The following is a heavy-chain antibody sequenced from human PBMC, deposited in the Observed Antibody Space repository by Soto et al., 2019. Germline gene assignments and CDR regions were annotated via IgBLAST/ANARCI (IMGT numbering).Heavy chain of an antibody. J-gene: IGHJ5*02. Sequence: ASVKVSCKASGYTFTSYGISWVRQAPGQGLEWMGWISAYNGNTNYAQKLQGRVTMTTDTSTSTAYMELRSLRSDDTAVYYCARDSGENWKYFHEYWFDPWGQGTVVTVSS. V-gene: IGHV1-18*01. CDR3: ARDSGENWKYFHEYWFDP. CDR2: ISAYNGNT. D-gene: IGHD1-7*01. CDR1: GYTFTSYG.